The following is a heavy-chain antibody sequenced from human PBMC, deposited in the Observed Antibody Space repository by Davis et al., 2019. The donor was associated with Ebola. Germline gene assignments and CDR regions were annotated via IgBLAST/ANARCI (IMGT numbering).Heavy chain of an antibody. Sequence: GESLKISCAASGFTFSSYSMNWVRQAPGKGLEWVSVIYSGGSTYYADSVKGRFTISRDNSKNTLYLQMNSLRAEDTAVYYCARDHPSSGWHYWGQGTLVTVSS. CDR2: IYSGGST. D-gene: IGHD6-19*01. J-gene: IGHJ4*02. V-gene: IGHV3-66*01. CDR3: ARDHPSSGWHY. CDR1: GFTFSSYS.